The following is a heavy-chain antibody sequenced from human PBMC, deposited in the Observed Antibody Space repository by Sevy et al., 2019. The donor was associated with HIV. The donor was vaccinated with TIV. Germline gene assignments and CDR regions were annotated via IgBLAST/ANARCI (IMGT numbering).Heavy chain of an antibody. CDR2: IIHIFGTA. CDR1: GGTFSSYA. D-gene: IGHD6-19*01. J-gene: IGHJ6*02. Sequence: ASVKVSCKASGGTFSSYAISWVRQAPGQGLEWMGGIIHIFGTANYAQKFQGRVTITADESTSTAYMELSSLRSEDTAVYYCASGGSSGWYGGTYYYYGMDVWGQGTTVTVSS. CDR3: ASGGSSGWYGGTYYYYGMDV. V-gene: IGHV1-69*13.